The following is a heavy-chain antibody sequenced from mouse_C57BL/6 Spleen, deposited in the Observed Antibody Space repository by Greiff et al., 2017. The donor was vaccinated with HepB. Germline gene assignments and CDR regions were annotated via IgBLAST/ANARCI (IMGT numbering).Heavy chain of an antibody. CDR2: INPNNGGT. Sequence: VQLQQSGPELVKPGASVKISCKASGYTFTDYYMNWVKQSHGKSLEWIGDINPNNGGTSYNQKFKGKATLTVDKSSSTAYMELRSLTSEDSAVYYCAVPVEDYWGQGTTLTVSS. J-gene: IGHJ2*01. CDR3: AVPVEDY. V-gene: IGHV1-26*01. CDR1: GYTFTDYY.